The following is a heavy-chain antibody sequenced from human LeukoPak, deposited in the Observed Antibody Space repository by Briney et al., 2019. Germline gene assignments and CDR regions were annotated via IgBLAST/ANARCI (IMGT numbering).Heavy chain of an antibody. D-gene: IGHD3-9*01. J-gene: IGHJ1*01. CDR2: ILPSLGKA. CDR3: ARVHYDILTDYYLFEYFQH. V-gene: IGHV1-69*04. CDR1: GYTFTVYY. Sequence: SVKLSCNASGYTFTVYYKHWVRQPPGQGLEWMGRILPSLGKANYAQKFEGGVTINADKSMNTAYMELSSLRSEDTAVYCCARVHYDILTDYYLFEYFQHWGQGTLVTVSS.